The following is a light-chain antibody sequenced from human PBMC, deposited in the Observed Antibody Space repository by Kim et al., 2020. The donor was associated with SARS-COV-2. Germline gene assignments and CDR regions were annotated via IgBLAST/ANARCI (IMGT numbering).Light chain of an antibody. CDR2: DVN. CDR3: SSYTSSSTR. CDR1: SSDVGGYNY. V-gene: IGLV2-14*01. J-gene: IGLJ3*02. Sequence: QSALTQPASVSGSPGQSITISCTGTSSDVGGYNYVSWYQQHPGKAPKLMIYDVNKRPSGVSNRFSGSKSGNTASLTISGLQAEDEADYYCSSYTSSSTRFGGGTQLTVL.